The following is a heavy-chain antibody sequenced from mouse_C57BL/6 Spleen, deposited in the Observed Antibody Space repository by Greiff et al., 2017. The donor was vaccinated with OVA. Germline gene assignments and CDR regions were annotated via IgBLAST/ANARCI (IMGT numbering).Heavy chain of an antibody. V-gene: IGHV1-76*01. Sequence: VQLQQSGAELVRPGASVKLSCKASGYTFTDYYINWVKQRPGQGLEWIARIYPGSGNTYYNEKFKGKATLTAEKSSSTAYMQLSSLTSEDSAVYFCATSPFDYWGQGTTLTVSS. CDR3: ATSPFDY. J-gene: IGHJ2*01. CDR2: IYPGSGNT. CDR1: GYTFTDYY.